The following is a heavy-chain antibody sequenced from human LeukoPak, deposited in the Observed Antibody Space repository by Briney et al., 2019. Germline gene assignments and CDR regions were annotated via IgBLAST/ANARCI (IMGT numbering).Heavy chain of an antibody. D-gene: IGHD3-22*01. V-gene: IGHV3-48*01. CDR1: GFTFSSYS. CDR2: ISSSSSTI. CDR3: ARAGDSSGYTYYFDY. J-gene: IGHJ4*02. Sequence: GGSLRLSCAASGFTFSSYSMNWVRQAPGKGLEWVSYISSSSSTIYYADSVKGRFTISRDNAKNSLYLQMNSLRAEDTAVYYCARAGDSSGYTYYFDYWGQGTLVTVSS.